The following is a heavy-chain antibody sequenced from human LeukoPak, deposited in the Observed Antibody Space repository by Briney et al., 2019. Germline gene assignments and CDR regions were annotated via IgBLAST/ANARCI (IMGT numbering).Heavy chain of an antibody. V-gene: IGHV3-48*01. Sequence: GGSLRLSCAASGFTFSSYSMNWVRQAPGKGLEWVSYISSSSSTIYYADSVKGRFTISRDNAKNSLYLQMNSLRAEDTAVYYCARDPTIVATIFDYYYYYMDVWGKGTTVTVSS. CDR3: ARDPTIVATIFDYYYYYMDV. J-gene: IGHJ6*03. CDR1: GFTFSSYS. CDR2: ISSSSSTI. D-gene: IGHD5-12*01.